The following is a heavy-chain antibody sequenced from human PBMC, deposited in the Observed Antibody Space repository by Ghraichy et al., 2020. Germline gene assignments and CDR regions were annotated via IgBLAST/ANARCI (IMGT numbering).Heavy chain of an antibody. CDR2: IYYSGKT. D-gene: IGHD3-10*01. CDR3: AKDGSYYNVQFDN. CDR1: GGSISSYY. V-gene: IGHV4-59*01. J-gene: IGHJ4*02. Sequence: SETLSLTCTVSGGSISSYYWNWIRQPPGKGLEWIGCIYYSGKTDYNPSLKSRVTISVDTSKNQFSLKVRSVTAADTAVYYCAKDGSYYNVQFDNWGQGTLVTVSS.